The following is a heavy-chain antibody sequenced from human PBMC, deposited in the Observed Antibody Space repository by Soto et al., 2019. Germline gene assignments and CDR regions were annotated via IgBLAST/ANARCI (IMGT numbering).Heavy chain of an antibody. CDR1: GFTFSSYS. CDR3: ARDPLGYCSGGSCYSRPGGLYFDY. CDR2: ISSSSSYI. J-gene: IGHJ4*02. Sequence: PGGSLRLSCAASGFTFSSYSMNWVRQAPGKGLEWVSSISSSSSYIYYADSVKGRFTISRDNAKNSLYLQMNSLRAEDTAVYYCARDPLGYCSGGSCYSRPGGLYFDYWGQGTLVTVSS. V-gene: IGHV3-21*01. D-gene: IGHD2-15*01.